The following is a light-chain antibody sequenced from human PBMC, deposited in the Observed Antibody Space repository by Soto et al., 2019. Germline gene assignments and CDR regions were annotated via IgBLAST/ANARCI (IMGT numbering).Light chain of an antibody. CDR1: QTFYNN. J-gene: IGKJ4*01. V-gene: IGKV3-15*01. Sequence: EIVMTQSPATLSVSPGERATLSCRASQTFYNNLAWYQQKLGQAPRLLIYGASARATDIPARFSGSGSGTEFTLTISGLQSEDFAIYYCQQYSAWPLTFGGGTKVEIK. CDR3: QQYSAWPLT. CDR2: GAS.